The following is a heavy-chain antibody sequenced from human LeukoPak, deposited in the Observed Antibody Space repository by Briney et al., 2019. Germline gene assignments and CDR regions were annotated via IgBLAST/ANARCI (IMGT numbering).Heavy chain of an antibody. V-gene: IGHV4-34*01. CDR3: ARGAYGYSSSSPLDH. CDR2: INHSGST. J-gene: IGHJ4*02. CDR1: GGSFSGYY. Sequence: SETLSLTCAVYGGSFSGYYWSWIRQPPGKGREWIGEINHSGSTNYNPSLKSRVTISVDTSKNQFSLQLNSVTPEDTAVYYCARGAYGYSSSSPLDHWGQGTLVTVSS. D-gene: IGHD6-6*01.